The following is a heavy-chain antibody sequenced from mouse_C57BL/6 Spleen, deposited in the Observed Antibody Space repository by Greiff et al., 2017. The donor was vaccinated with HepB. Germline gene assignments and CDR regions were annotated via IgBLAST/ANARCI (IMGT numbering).Heavy chain of an antibody. J-gene: IGHJ3*01. CDR2: ISDGGSYT. D-gene: IGHD1-1*01. CDR3: AREEIPITTVVAPFAY. Sequence: EVKLVESGGGLVKPGGSLKLSCAASGFTFRSYAMSWVRQTPEKRLEWVATISDGGSYTYYPDNVKGRFTISRDNAKNNLYLQMSHLKSEDTAMYYCAREEIPITTVVAPFAYWGQGTLVTVSA. V-gene: IGHV5-4*01. CDR1: GFTFRSYA.